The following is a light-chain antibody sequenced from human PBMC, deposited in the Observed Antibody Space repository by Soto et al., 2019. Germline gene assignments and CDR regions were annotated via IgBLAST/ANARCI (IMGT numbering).Light chain of an antibody. J-gene: IGKJ1*01. CDR3: QPYGSSPT. CDR1: QSVRSSY. CDR2: GAS. Sequence: EIVLTQSPGTLSLSPGERATLSCRASQSVRSSYLAWYQQKPGQAPRLLIYGASNRATGIPDRFSGSGSGTDFTLAISRLEPEDFAVYYCQPYGSSPTFGQGTKVEMK. V-gene: IGKV3-20*01.